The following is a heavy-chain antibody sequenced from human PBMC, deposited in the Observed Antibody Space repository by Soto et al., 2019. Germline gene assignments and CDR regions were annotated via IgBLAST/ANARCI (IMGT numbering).Heavy chain of an antibody. CDR3: ATFWSGSRDYYYGMDV. CDR2: IIPIFGTA. Sequence: SLEVSCKSSGGTFSRYAISWVRQAPVQVLEWMGGIIPIFGTANYAQKFQGRVTITADESTSTAYMELSSLRSEDTAVYYCATFWSGSRDYYYGMDVWGQGNTVTGSS. D-gene: IGHD3-3*01. CDR1: GGTFSRYA. V-gene: IGHV1-69*13. J-gene: IGHJ6*02.